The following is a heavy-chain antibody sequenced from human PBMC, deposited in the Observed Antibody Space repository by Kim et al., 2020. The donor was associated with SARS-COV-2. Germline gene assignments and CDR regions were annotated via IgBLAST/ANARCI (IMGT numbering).Heavy chain of an antibody. CDR3: TRILGSSGLYY. V-gene: IGHV3-74*03. J-gene: IGHJ4*02. CDR1: GFSFGVYG. Sequence: GGSLRLSCTASGFSFGVYGMHWVRQAPGKGLVWVSRINADGSNPKYVDAVKGRFTSSRDNAKNTLYLQMHSLRAEDTAVYYCTRILGSSGLYYWGQGTLVTVSA. D-gene: IGHD6-19*01. CDR2: INADGSNP.